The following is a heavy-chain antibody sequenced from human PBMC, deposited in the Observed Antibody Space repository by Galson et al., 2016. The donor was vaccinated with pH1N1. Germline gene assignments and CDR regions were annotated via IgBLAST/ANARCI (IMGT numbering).Heavy chain of an antibody. J-gene: IGHJ3*02. V-gene: IGHV3-74*03. D-gene: IGHD7-27*01. Sequence: SLRLSCAASGFDFPNKWMHWVRQVPGKGLVWVSLIHPDGSVIVDADPVKGRFTISRDNAKNTLYLQMNSLRVEDTAVYYCARDGLGAFDMWGQGRMVIVSS. CDR2: IHPDGSVI. CDR3: ARDGLGAFDM. CDR1: GFDFPNKW.